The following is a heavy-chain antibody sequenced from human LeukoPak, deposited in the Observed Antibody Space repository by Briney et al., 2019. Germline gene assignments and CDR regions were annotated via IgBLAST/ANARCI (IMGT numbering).Heavy chain of an antibody. CDR3: ARGMGSGSYSAAYYFDY. Sequence: ASVKVSCKASGYTFTSYDFNWVRQATGQGLEWMGWMNPNSGNTGYAQKFQGRVPMTRNTSISTAYMELSSLRSEDTAVYYCARGMGSGSYSAAYYFDYWGQGTLVTVSS. V-gene: IGHV1-8*01. J-gene: IGHJ4*02. D-gene: IGHD3-22*01. CDR2: MNPNSGNT. CDR1: GYTFTSYD.